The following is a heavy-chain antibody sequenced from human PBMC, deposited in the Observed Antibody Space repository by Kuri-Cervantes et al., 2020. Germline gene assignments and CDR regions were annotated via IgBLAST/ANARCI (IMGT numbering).Heavy chain of an antibody. V-gene: IGHV1-8*02. Sequence: ASVKVSCKASGGTFSSYGISWVRQAPGQGLEWMGWISAYNGNTNYAQKFQGRVTMTRNTSISTAYMELSSLRSEDTAVYYCARRGDYYDILTGFSDAFDIWGQRTMVTVSS. CDR1: GGTFSSYG. CDR2: ISAYNGNT. D-gene: IGHD3-9*01. CDR3: ARRGDYYDILTGFSDAFDI. J-gene: IGHJ3*02.